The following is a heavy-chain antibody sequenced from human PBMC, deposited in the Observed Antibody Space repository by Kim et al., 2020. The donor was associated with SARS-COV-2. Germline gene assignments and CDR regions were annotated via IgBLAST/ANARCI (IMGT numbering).Heavy chain of an antibody. CDR1: GFTFSNAW. CDR2: IKSKTDGGTT. V-gene: IGHV3-15*01. Sequence: GGSLRLSCAASGFTFSNAWMSWVRQAPGKGLEWVGRIKSKTDGGTTDYAAPVKGRFTISRDDSKNTLYLQMNSLKTEDTAVYYCTTDPNTVPKHSLYYYGSGSYWENPWGQGTLVTVSS. D-gene: IGHD3-10*01. CDR3: TTDPNTVPKHSLYYYGSGSYWENP. J-gene: IGHJ5*02.